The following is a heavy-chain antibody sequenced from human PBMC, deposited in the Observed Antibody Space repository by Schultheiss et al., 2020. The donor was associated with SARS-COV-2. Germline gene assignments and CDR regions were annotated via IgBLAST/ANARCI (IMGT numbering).Heavy chain of an antibody. CDR1: GFTFSSYG. V-gene: IGHV3-23*01. CDR3: AKHLDTGGYYYFDY. D-gene: IGHD3-22*01. Sequence: GESLKISCAASGFTFSSYGMHWVRQAPGKGLEWVSAISGSGGSTYYADSVKGRFTISRDNSKNTLYLQMNSLRGEDTAVFYCAKHLDTGGYYYFDYWGQGTLVTVSS. CDR2: ISGSGGST. J-gene: IGHJ4*02.